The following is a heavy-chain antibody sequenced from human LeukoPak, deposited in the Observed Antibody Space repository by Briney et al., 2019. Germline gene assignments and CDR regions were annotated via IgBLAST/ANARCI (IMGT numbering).Heavy chain of an antibody. J-gene: IGHJ4*02. Sequence: SETLSLTCTVSGGSISSGGYYWSWIRQHPRKGLEWIGYIYYSGSTYYNPSLKSRVTISVDTSKNQFSLKLSSVTAADTAVYYCARAAAAYDFWSGYYHYFDYWGQGTLVTVSS. CDR2: IYYSGST. D-gene: IGHD3-3*01. CDR1: GGSISSGGYY. CDR3: ARAAAAYDFWSGYYHYFDY. V-gene: IGHV4-31*03.